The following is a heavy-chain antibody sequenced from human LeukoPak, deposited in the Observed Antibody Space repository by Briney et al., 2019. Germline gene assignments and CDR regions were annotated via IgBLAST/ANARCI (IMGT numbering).Heavy chain of an antibody. CDR3: ARAYPPLRTAAAGDQ. CDR1: GFTFSDCD. D-gene: IGHD6-13*01. CDR2: ISYRSSPI. J-gene: IGHJ4*02. V-gene: IGHV3-21*01. Sequence: GGSLRLSCTASGFTFSDCDMSWVRQAPGKGLEWVSSISYRSSPIYYADSVKGRFTISRDNAKNSLYLQMDGLRAGDTAVYYCARAYPPLRTAAAGDQWGQGTLVTVSS.